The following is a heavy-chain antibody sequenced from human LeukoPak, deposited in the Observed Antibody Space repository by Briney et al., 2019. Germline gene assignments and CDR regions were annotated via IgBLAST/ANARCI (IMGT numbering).Heavy chain of an antibody. CDR1: GYSITSSSW. D-gene: IGHD6-25*01. CDR2: IYHSGTT. CDR3: ARQSTIAAAKIDP. J-gene: IGHJ5*02. V-gene: IGHV4-28*01. Sequence: SETLSLTCAVSGYSITSSSWWGWIRQPPGKGLEWIGYIYHSGTTYYNPSLQSRVTMSVDTSKNQFSLKLSSVTAADTAIYYCARQSTIAAAKIDPWGQGSLVTVSS.